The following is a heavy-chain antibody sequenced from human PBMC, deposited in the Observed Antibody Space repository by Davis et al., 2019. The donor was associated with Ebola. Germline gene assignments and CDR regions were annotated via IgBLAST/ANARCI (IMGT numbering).Heavy chain of an antibody. CDR3: AKPLADGDYNYYYGKDV. V-gene: IGHV3-23*01. D-gene: IGHD4-17*01. CDR2: ISGSGGST. Sequence: GGSLRLSCAASGFTFSSYAMSWVRQAPGKGLEWVSAISGSGGSTYYADSVKGRFTISRDNSKNTLYLQMNSLIAEDTAVYYCAKPLADGDYNYYYGKDVWGQGTTVTVSS. CDR1: GFTFSSYA. J-gene: IGHJ6*02.